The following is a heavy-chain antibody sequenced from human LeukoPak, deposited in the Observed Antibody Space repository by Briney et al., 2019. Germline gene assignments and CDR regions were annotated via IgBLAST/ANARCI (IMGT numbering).Heavy chain of an antibody. CDR3: ARDGSQYNWFDP. CDR2: IYYSGST. Sequence: SETLSLTCTVSGGSISSGGYYWSWIRQHPGKGLEWIGYIYYSGSTYYNPSLKSRVTISVDTSKNQFSLRLSSVAAADTAVYYCARDGSQYNWFDPWGQRTLVTVSS. CDR1: GGSISSGGYY. J-gene: IGHJ5*02. D-gene: IGHD2-15*01. V-gene: IGHV4-31*03.